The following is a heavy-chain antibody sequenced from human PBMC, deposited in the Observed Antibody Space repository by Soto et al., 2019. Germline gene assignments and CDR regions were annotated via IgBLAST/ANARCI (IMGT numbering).Heavy chain of an antibody. D-gene: IGHD5-12*01. V-gene: IGHV4-34*01. Sequence: TSETLSLTCAVYGGSFNDYFWTWIRQPPGKGLEWIGEIRHDGSSNYNSSLESRATISVDKPKNRFSLNLRSVTAADTAVYYCVGDSRWLHPEGYYYYGMDVWGQGTTVTVSS. CDR2: IRHDGSS. CDR3: VGDSRWLHPEGYYYYGMDV. J-gene: IGHJ6*02. CDR1: GGSFNDYF.